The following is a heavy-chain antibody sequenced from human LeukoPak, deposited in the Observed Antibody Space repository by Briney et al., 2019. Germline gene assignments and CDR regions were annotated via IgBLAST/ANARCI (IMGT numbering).Heavy chain of an antibody. CDR2: ISWDGGST. Sequence: QTGGSLRLSCAASGFTFDDYTMHWVRQAPGKGLEWVSLISWDGGSTYYADSVKGRFTISRDNAKNSLYLQLNSLRVEDTAVYYCARDPTRGAYWGPGTLVTVSS. CDR3: ARDPTRGAY. V-gene: IGHV3-43*01. J-gene: IGHJ4*02. CDR1: GFTFDDYT.